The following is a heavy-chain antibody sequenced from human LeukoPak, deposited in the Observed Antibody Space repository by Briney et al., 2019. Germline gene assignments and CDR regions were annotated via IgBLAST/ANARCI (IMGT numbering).Heavy chain of an antibody. CDR3: ARALKYSSGWYFDY. Sequence: ASVKVSCKASGYTFTSYGISWVRQAPGQGLEWMGWISAYNGNTNYAQKLQGRVTMTTDTSTSTAYMELRSLRSDDTAVYFCARALKYSSGWYFDYWGQGTLVSVSS. D-gene: IGHD6-19*01. CDR2: ISAYNGNT. J-gene: IGHJ4*02. CDR1: GYTFTSYG. V-gene: IGHV1-18*04.